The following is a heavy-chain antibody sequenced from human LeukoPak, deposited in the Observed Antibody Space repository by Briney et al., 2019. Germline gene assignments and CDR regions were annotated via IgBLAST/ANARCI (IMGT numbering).Heavy chain of an antibody. CDR1: GYTFTSYG. J-gene: IGHJ6*03. Sequence: ASVKVSCKASGYTFTSYGISWVRQAPGQGLEWMGWISAYNGNTNYAQKLQGRVTMTRNTSISTAYMELSSLRSEDTAVYYCARGVGSSRPYYYYYYMDVWGKGTTVTVSS. D-gene: IGHD6-6*01. CDR2: ISAYNGNT. CDR3: ARGVGSSRPYYYYYYMDV. V-gene: IGHV1-18*01.